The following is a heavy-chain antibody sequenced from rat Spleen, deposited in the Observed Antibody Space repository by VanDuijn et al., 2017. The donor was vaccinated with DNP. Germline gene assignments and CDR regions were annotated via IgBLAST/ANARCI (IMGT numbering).Heavy chain of an antibody. V-gene: IGHV3-1*01. Sequence: EVQLQESGPGLVKPSQSLSLTCSVTGYSITSNYWAWIRKFPGNKMEWIGHISYSGSTSYNPSLKSRISITRDTSKNQFFLQLNSVTTEDTATYYCARLDWEYYFDYWGQGVMVTVSS. CDR2: ISYSGST. D-gene: IGHD5-1*01. CDR1: GYSITSNY. CDR3: ARLDWEYYFDY. J-gene: IGHJ2*01.